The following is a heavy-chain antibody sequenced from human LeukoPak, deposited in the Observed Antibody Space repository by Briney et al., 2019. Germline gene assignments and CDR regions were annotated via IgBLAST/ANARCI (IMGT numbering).Heavy chain of an antibody. J-gene: IGHJ4*02. V-gene: IGHV3-23*01. CDR3: AKDIVVGVAVAGGFDY. D-gene: IGHD6-19*01. Sequence: GGSLRLSCAASGFTFSSYAMSWVRQAPGKGLEWVSAISGSGGSTYYADSVKGRFTISRDDSKNTLYLQMNSLRAEDTAVYYCAKDIVVGVAVAGGFDYWGQGTLVTVPS. CDR1: GFTFSSYA. CDR2: ISGSGGST.